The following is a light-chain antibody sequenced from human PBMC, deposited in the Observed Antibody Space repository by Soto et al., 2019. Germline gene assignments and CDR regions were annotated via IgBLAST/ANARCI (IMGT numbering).Light chain of an antibody. J-gene: IGKJ1*01. Sequence: EILLTQSPGTLSLSPGERATLSCRATQSVDSFYLAWYQQKPGQAPRLLIYGASTRATGIPDRFSGSGSGTDFTLTISRLEAEDFAVYYCQQYGSSPQTFGQGTKVDIK. CDR3: QQYGSSPQT. CDR1: QSVDSFY. CDR2: GAS. V-gene: IGKV3-20*01.